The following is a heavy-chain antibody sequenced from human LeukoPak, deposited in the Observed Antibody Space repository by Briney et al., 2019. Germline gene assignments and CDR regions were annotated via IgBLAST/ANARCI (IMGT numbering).Heavy chain of an antibody. CDR2: IYYTGST. V-gene: IGHV4-61*08. D-gene: IGHD3-22*01. J-gene: IGHJ3*02. CDR3: ARDLFYYDGSGYVDI. Sequence: PSETLSLTCTVSGGSISSSDYYWGWIRQPPGKGLEWIGYIYYTGSTNYNPSLKSRVTLSVDTSKNQFSLKLRSVTAADTAVYYCARDLFYYDGSGYVDIWGQGTLVTVSS. CDR1: GGSISSSDYY.